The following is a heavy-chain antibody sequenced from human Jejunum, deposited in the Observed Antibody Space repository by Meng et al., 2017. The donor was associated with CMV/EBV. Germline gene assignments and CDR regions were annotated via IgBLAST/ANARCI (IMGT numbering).Heavy chain of an antibody. D-gene: IGHD3-10*01. V-gene: IGHV3-7*01. CDR1: GFAFSNVW. CDR2: INHDGSEK. J-gene: IGHJ4*02. CDR3: ARRWFGELLSYYFDH. Sequence: GFAFSNVWMSWVRQAPGKGLEWVADINHDGSEKYYVDSVKGRFTISRDNAKNSVHLQMNSLRAEDMAVYYCARRWFGELLSYYFDHWGQGTLVTVSS.